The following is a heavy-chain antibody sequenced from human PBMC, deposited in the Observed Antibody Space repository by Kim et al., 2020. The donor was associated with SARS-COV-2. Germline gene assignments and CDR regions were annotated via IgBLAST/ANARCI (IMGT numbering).Heavy chain of an antibody. Sequence: GGSLRLSCAASGFTFDDYAMHWVRQAPGKGLEWVSLISWDGGTTYYTDSVKGRFTISRDNSKDSLYLQMNSLRPEDTALYYCAKEAVAGTRLFYYFDYWGQGTLVTVSS. V-gene: IGHV3-43D*03. D-gene: IGHD6-19*01. CDR3: AKEAVAGTRLFYYFDY. CDR2: ISWDGGTT. J-gene: IGHJ4*02. CDR1: GFTFDDYA.